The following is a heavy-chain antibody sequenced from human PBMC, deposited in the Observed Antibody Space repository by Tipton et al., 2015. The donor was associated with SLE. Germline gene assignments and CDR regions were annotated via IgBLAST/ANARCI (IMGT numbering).Heavy chain of an antibody. Sequence: GSLSLSCAASGFTFSSYDMHWVRPATGKGLEWVSAIGTAGDTYYPGSVKGRFTISRENAKNSLYLQMNSLRAGDTAVYYCARVEPSGTSRYDIWGQGTMVTVSS. CDR1: GFTFSSYD. J-gene: IGHJ3*02. V-gene: IGHV3-13*01. D-gene: IGHD1-26*01. CDR2: IGTAGDT. CDR3: ARVEPSGTSRYDI.